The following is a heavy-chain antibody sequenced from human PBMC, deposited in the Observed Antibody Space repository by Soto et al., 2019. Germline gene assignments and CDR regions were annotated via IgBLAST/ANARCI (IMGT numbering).Heavy chain of an antibody. CDR2: IIPIFGTA. J-gene: IGHJ4*02. CDR1: GDTFSSYG. V-gene: IGHV1-69*19. D-gene: IGHD3-10*01. CDR3: ARVLGHYGSGQYFDY. Sequence: QVQLVQSGAEVKKPGSSMKVSCKASGDTFSSYGISWVRQAPGQGLEWMGEIIPIFGTANYAQNFQGRVTITADESTDTAYMELSSLRSEDTALYYCARVLGHYGSGQYFDYWGQGTLVTVSS.